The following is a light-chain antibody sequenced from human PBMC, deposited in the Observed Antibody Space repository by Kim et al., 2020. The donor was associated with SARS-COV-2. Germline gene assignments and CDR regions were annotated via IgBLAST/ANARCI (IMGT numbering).Light chain of an antibody. J-gene: IGKJ4*01. CDR2: DAS. CDR3: QQYASSPLT. CDR1: QSVGRNY. V-gene: IGKV3-20*01. Sequence: EIVLTQSPGTLSLSPGERATLSCRASQSVGRNYLAWFQQKLGQAPRLVIYDASSRATGIPDRFSGSGSGTDFTLTISRLEPEDFAVYYCQQYASSPLTFGGGTKVDIK.